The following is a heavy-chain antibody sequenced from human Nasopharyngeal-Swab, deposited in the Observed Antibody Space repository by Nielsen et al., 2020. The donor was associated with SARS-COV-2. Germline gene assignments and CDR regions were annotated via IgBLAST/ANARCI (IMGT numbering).Heavy chain of an antibody. CDR3: ARVGGGSHYFDY. CDR2: IYYSGST. D-gene: IGHD1-26*01. J-gene: IGHJ4*02. Sequence: WIRQPPGKGLEWIGYIYYSGSTYYNPSLKSRVTISVDTSKNQFSLKLSSVTAADTAVYYCARVGGGSHYFDYWGQGTLVTVSS. V-gene: IGHV4-31*02.